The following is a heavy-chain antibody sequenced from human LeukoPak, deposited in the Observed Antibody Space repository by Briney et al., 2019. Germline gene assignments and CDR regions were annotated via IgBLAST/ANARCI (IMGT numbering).Heavy chain of an antibody. Sequence: GGSLRLSCAASGFTFSSYGMHWVRQAPGKGLEWVAFIRYDGSNKYYAESVKGRFTISRDSSKTMLFLQMNSLRAEDTAVYYCALLSSGIAAAGYYFDYWGQGTLVTVSS. CDR1: GFTFSSYG. D-gene: IGHD6-13*01. CDR2: IRYDGSNK. CDR3: ALLSSGIAAAGYYFDY. V-gene: IGHV3-30*02. J-gene: IGHJ4*02.